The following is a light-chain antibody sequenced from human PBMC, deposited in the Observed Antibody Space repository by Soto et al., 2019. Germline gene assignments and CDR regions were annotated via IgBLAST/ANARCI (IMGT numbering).Light chain of an antibody. Sequence: EIVLTQSPGTLSLSPGERATLSCRASQSVSSNYLAWYQQKPGQAPRLLIYGASTRATGIPDRISGSGSGTDFTLTISRLEPEDFAVYYCQQYGRSPPLIFGGGTKVGIK. CDR1: QSVSSNY. CDR3: QQYGRSPPLI. J-gene: IGKJ4*01. CDR2: GAS. V-gene: IGKV3-20*01.